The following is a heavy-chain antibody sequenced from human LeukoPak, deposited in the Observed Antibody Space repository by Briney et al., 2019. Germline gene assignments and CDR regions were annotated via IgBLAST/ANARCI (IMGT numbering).Heavy chain of an antibody. CDR3: AREGDRYSSSSFDY. Sequence: ASVKVSCKASGGTFSSYAISWVRQAPGQGLEWMGGIIPIFGTANYAQKFQGRVTITAEESTSAAYMKLSSLRSEDTAVYYCAREGDRYSSSSFDYWGQGTLVTVSS. CDR2: IIPIFGTA. CDR1: GGTFSSYA. D-gene: IGHD6-6*01. V-gene: IGHV1-69*01. J-gene: IGHJ4*02.